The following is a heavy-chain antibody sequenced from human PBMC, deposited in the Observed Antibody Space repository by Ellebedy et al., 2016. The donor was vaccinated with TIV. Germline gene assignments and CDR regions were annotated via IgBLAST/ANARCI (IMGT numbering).Heavy chain of an antibody. CDR3: ARGRSGYYQSPFDY. CDR2: IYYTGTT. D-gene: IGHD3-22*01. CDR1: GGSMKGYY. J-gene: IGHJ4*02. V-gene: IGHV4-59*01. Sequence: MPSEPLSLTCNVPGGSMKGYYWNWMRQSPGKGREWIGYIYYTGTTDYNPSLRPRVSISLDTSKNHFSLRLTSVTAADSAVYYCARGRSGYYQSPFDYWGQGTLLTVSS.